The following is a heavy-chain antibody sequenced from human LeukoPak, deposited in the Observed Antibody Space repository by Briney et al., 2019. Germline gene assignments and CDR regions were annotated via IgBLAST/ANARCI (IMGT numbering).Heavy chain of an antibody. CDR2: ISAYNGNT. CDR1: GYTFTGYG. D-gene: IGHD6-13*01. V-gene: IGHV1-18*01. J-gene: IGHJ5*02. Sequence: ASVKVSCKASGYTFTGYGISWVRRAPGQGLEWMGWISAYNGNTNYAQKLQGRVTMTTDTSTSTAYMELRSLRSDDTAVYYCARDPSYLAAAAHTDWFDPWGQGTLVTVSS. CDR3: ARDPSYLAAAAHTDWFDP.